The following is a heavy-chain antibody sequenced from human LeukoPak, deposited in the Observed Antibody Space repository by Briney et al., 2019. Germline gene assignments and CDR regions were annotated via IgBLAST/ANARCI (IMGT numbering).Heavy chain of an antibody. D-gene: IGHD3-10*01. CDR3: ARRPQFGSATVLTFDY. CDR1: GFSLRTSGVG. CDR2: IYWDDDK. V-gene: IGHV2-5*02. Sequence: SGPTLVKPTQTLTLNCTFSGFSLRTSGVGVGWIRQPPGKALERLALIYWDDDKRYSPSLRSRLTITKDTSKNQVVLTMTNMVPVDTATYFCARRPQFGSATVLTFDYWGQGTLVTVSS. J-gene: IGHJ4*02.